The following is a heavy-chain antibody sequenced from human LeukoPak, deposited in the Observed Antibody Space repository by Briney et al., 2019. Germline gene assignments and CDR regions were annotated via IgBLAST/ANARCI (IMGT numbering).Heavy chain of an antibody. CDR3: ARDQYSSSSNYYYYYGMDV. CDR2: INPSGGST. V-gene: IGHV1-46*01. CDR1: GYTFTSYY. J-gene: IGHJ6*02. D-gene: IGHD6-6*01. Sequence: ASVKVSCKASGYTFTSYYMHWVRQAPGQGLEWMGLINPSGGSTSYAQKFQGRVTMTRDTSTSTVYMELSSLRSEDTAVYYCARDQYSSSSNYYYYYGMDVWGQGTTVTVSS.